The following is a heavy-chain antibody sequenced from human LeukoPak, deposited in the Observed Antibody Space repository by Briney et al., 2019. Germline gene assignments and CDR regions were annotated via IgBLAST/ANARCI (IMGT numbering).Heavy chain of an antibody. CDR1: GFTFSSYN. V-gene: IGHV3-21*01. CDR2: ISSSSSYI. Sequence: GGSLRLSCAASGFTFSSYNMNWVRQAPGKGLEWVSSISSSSSYIYYADSVKGRFTISRDNAKNSLYLQMNSLRAEDTAVYYCARDPGYSYGYRYYFDYWGQGTLVTVSS. J-gene: IGHJ4*02. D-gene: IGHD5-18*01. CDR3: ARDPGYSYGYRYYFDY.